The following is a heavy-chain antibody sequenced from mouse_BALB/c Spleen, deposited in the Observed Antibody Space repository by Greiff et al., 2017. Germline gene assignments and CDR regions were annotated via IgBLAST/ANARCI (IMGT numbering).Heavy chain of an antibody. CDR1: GISITTGNYR. V-gene: IGHV3-5*02. J-gene: IGHJ1*01. CDR3: ARNWYFDV. Sequence: EVKLQQSGPGLVKPSQTVSLTCTVTGISITTGNYRWSWIRQFPGNKLEWIGYIYYSGTITYNPSLTSRTTITRDTSKNQFFLEMNSLTAEDTATYYCARNWYFDVWGAGTTVTVSS. CDR2: IYYSGTI.